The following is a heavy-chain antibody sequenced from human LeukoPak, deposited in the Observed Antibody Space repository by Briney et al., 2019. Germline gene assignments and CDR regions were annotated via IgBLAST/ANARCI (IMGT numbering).Heavy chain of an antibody. J-gene: IGHJ4*02. Sequence: SVKVSCKASGGTFSSYAISWVRQAPGQGLEWMGRIIPIFGTANYAQKFQGRVTITTDESTSTAYMELSSLRSEDTAVYYCARDFSLGVAGSDWYFDYWGQGTLVTVSS. CDR2: IIPIFGTA. D-gene: IGHD6-19*01. CDR1: GGTFSSYA. V-gene: IGHV1-69*05. CDR3: ARDFSLGVAGSDWYFDY.